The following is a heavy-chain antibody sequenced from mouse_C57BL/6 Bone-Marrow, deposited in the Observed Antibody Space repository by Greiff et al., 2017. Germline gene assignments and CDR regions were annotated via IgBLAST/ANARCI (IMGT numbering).Heavy chain of an antibody. CDR1: GFTFSDSG. V-gene: IGHV5-17*01. CDR2: ISSGSSTI. CDR3: AVPFAY. J-gene: IGHJ3*01. Sequence: EVHLVESGGGLVKPGGSLKLSCAASGFTFSDSGMHWVRQAPEKGLEWVAYISSGSSTIYYADTVKGRFTISRDNAKNTLFLQMTSLRSEDTAMYYCAVPFAYWGQGTLVTVSA.